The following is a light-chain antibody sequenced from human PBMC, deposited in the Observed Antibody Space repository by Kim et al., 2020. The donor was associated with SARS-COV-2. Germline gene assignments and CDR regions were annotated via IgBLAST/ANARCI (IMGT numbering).Light chain of an antibody. J-gene: IGLJ2*01. V-gene: IGLV3-1*01. CDR1: KLGDKY. CDR2: QDR. Sequence: SYELTQPPSISVAPGQTVAITCSGNKLGDKYAYWYQQKPGQSPILVIYQDRKRPSGIPERFSGSNSGNTVTLRISGTQAMDEADYYCQAWDSSSAVFGGG. CDR3: QAWDSSSAV.